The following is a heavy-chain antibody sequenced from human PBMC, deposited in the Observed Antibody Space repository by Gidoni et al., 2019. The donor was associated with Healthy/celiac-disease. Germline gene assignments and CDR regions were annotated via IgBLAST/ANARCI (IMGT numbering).Heavy chain of an antibody. D-gene: IGHD3-3*01. Sequence: DVQLVESGGGLVKPGGSLRLSCAASGFTFRSYSMNWVRQAPGKGLEWVSSISSSSSYIYYADSVKGRFTISRDNAKNSLYLQMNSLRAEDTAVYYCARDFGVGATGSPFDYWGQGTLVTVSS. CDR1: GFTFRSYS. J-gene: IGHJ4*02. CDR2: ISSSSSYI. CDR3: ARDFGVGATGSPFDY. V-gene: IGHV3-21*01.